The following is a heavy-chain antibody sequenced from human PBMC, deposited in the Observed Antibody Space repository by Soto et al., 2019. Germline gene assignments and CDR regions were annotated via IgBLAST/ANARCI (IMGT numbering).Heavy chain of an antibody. Sequence: PSETLSLTCAVSGGPITSGGYSWSWIRQPPGKGLEWIGYIYHSGGTYYNPSPKSRVTLSIDRTKKQFSLKLKSVTAADTAVYFCARTMTTSGWFDPWGQGTLVTVSS. CDR1: GGPITSGGYS. CDR2: IYHSGGT. J-gene: IGHJ5*02. V-gene: IGHV4-30-2*01. D-gene: IGHD4-17*01. CDR3: ARTMTTSGWFDP.